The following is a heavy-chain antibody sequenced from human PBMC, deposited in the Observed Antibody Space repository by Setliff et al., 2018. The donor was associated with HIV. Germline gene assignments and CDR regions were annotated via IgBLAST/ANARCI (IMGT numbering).Heavy chain of an antibody. J-gene: IGHJ4*02. CDR3: AREKFENGDYEFVSTFDS. Sequence: PGGSLRLSCAASGFTFSNYAMSWVRQAPGKGLEWVSAISGSGGSTYYADSVKGRFSISRDNSKNTLYLQMNSLRAEDTAVYYCAREKFENGDYEFVSTFDSWGQGTLVTVSS. D-gene: IGHD4-17*01. V-gene: IGHV3-23*01. CDR2: ISGSGGST. CDR1: GFTFSNYA.